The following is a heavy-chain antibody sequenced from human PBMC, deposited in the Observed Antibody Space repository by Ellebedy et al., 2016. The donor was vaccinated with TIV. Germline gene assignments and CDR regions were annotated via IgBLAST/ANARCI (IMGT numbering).Heavy chain of an antibody. J-gene: IGHJ4*02. CDR1: GFTFSSYT. Sequence: GGSLRLSCAASGFTFSSYTMHWVRQAPGKGLEWVAFMSYDGTNKYYADSVKGRFTISRDNSKNTLYLQMNSLRAEDTAVYYCARIGIGAARVGYDYWGQGTLVTVS. V-gene: IGHV3-30*01. CDR2: MSYDGTNK. CDR3: ARIGIGAARVGYDY. D-gene: IGHD6-13*01.